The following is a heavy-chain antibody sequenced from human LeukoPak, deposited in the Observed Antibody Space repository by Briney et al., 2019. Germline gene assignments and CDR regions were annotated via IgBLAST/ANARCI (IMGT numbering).Heavy chain of an antibody. Sequence: PGGSLRLSCAASGFTFSDYYMSWIRQAPGKGLEWVSYISSSGSTIYYADSVKGRFTISRDNAKNSLYLQMNSLRAEDTAVYYCARGVYDFWSGYSPNYYYMDVWGKGTTVTVSS. V-gene: IGHV3-11*04. CDR1: GFTFSDYY. J-gene: IGHJ6*03. CDR3: ARGVYDFWSGYSPNYYYMDV. CDR2: ISSSGSTI. D-gene: IGHD3-3*01.